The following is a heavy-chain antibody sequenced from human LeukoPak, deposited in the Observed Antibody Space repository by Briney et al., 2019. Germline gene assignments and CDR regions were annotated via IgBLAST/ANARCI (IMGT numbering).Heavy chain of an antibody. CDR1: GLIFSHHG. J-gene: IGHJ4*02. CDR2: IRTDGVTT. D-gene: IGHD5-24*01. V-gene: IGHV3-23*01. CDR3: VKDDGWVQYAN. Sequence: GGSPRLSCAASGLIFSHHGMNWVRQAPGKGLEWVSGIRTDGVTTYYADSVKGRFIISRDNSKNTVYLQMNSLSAEDAAVYYCVKDDGWVQYANWGQGTLVTVSS.